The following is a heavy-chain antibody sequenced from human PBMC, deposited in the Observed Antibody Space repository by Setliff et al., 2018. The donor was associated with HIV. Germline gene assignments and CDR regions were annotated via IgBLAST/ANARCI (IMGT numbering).Heavy chain of an antibody. CDR3: AAQDLDLVKYYYMDY. D-gene: IGHD2-21*01. J-gene: IGHJ4*02. V-gene: IGHV4-39*07. CDR1: GAVISRSTHH. CDR2: LSSNGNT. Sequence: PSETLSLTCSVSGAVISRSTHHWAWIRQPPGKGLEWIGALSSNGNTYFNPTLKSRVTLSIDSSKNLFSLKLNSLTAAETAVYFCAAQDLDLVKYYYMDYWGPGALVTVSS.